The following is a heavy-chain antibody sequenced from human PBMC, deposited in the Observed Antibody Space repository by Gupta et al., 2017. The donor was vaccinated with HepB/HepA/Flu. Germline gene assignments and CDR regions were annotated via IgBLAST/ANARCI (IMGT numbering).Heavy chain of an antibody. CDR3: ARDAVLGANRVHFDY. Sequence: QVQLVQSGPEVKKPGSSLKVSCRATAGTFSDYGFSWVRQAPGQGLEWIGGIIPLYGSTYYAQRFQGRVTITADESTTTAFMELTSLTYEDTAVFYCARDAVLGANRVHFDYWGQGTLVTVSS. J-gene: IGHJ4*01. CDR2: IIPLYGST. CDR1: AGTFSDYG. D-gene: IGHD1-26*01. V-gene: IGHV1-69*01.